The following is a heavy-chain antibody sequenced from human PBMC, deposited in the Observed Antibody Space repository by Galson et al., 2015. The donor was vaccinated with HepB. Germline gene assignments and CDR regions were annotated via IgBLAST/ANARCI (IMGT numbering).Heavy chain of an antibody. CDR2: INAGNGNT. D-gene: IGHD3/OR15-3a*01. V-gene: IGHV1-3*01. CDR1: GYSFSNNA. Sequence: SVKVSCKASGYSFSNNAMHWVRQAPGQRLEWMGWINAGNGNTKYSQKFQGRVTITRDTSASTAYMEMSSLRSEDTAVYYCARGTGLGPFDYWSQGTLVTVPS. J-gene: IGHJ4*02. CDR3: ARGTGLGPFDY.